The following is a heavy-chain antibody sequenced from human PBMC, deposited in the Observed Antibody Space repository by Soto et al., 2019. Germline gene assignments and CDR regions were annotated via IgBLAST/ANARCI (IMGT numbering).Heavy chain of an antibody. J-gene: IGHJ6*02. CDR1: GFTLSSYA. CDR2: ISYDGSNK. D-gene: IGHD2-21*01. V-gene: IGHV3-30-3*01. CDR3: ARVVFCGCDRAYDVMYV. Sequence: QPGRYPRLSCAAYGFTLSSYAIHWVRQAPGKELEWVAVISYDGSNKYYADSVKGRVTISRDNSKNMLYLQMNSLRGEDTAVFYCARVVFCGCDRAYDVMYVSGQG.